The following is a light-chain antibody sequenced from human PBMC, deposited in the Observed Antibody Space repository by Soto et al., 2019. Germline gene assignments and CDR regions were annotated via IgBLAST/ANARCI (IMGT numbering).Light chain of an antibody. CDR2: GAS. Sequence: EIVLTQSPGTLSLSPGERATLSCRASQSVSSSYLAWYQQKPGQAPRLLIYGASSRATGIPDRFSGSGSGTDFTLTISRLEPEAFALYYCHQYPSSPLFTFGPGTTVHIK. V-gene: IGKV3-20*01. CDR3: HQYPSSPLFT. CDR1: QSVSSSY. J-gene: IGKJ3*01.